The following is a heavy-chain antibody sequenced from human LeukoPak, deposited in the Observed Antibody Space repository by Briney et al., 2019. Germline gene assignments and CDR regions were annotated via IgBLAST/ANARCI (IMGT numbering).Heavy chain of an antibody. D-gene: IGHD4-17*01. CDR2: IIPILGIA. Sequence: ASVKVSCKASGGTFSSYAISWVRQAPGQGLEWMGRIIPILGIANYAQKFQGRVTITADKSTSTAYMELSSLRSEDTAVYYCARGTATVSSYYFDYWGQGTLVTVSS. V-gene: IGHV1-69*04. CDR3: ARGTATVSSYYFDY. J-gene: IGHJ4*02. CDR1: GGTFSSYA.